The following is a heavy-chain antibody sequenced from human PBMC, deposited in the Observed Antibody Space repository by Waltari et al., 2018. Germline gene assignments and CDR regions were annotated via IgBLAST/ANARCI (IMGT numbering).Heavy chain of an antibody. CDR2: ISSSSSYR. CDR3: ARESIVGARDLDY. V-gene: IGHV3-21*01. D-gene: IGHD1-26*01. CDR1: GFTFSSYS. Sequence: EVQLVESGGGLVKPGGSLRLSCAASGFTFSSYSMNWVRQAPGKVLDWVASISSSSSYRYYAYSVKGRFTISRDNAKNSLYLQMNSLRAEDTAVYYCARESIVGARDLDYWGQGTLVTVSS. J-gene: IGHJ4*02.